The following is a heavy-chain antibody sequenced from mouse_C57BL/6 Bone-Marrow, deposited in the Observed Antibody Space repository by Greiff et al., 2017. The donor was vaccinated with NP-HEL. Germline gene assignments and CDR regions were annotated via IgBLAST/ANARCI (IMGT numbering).Heavy chain of an antibody. J-gene: IGHJ2*01. Sequence: GKVVESEGGLVQPGSSMKLSCTASGFTFSDYYMAWVRQVPEKGLEWVANINSDGSSTYSLDSLKSRFIISRDNAKNILYLQMSSLKSEDTATYYCARVDYYGSSHFDYWGQGTTLTVSS. V-gene: IGHV5-16*01. D-gene: IGHD1-1*01. CDR1: GFTFSDYY. CDR2: INSDGSST. CDR3: ARVDYYGSSHFDY.